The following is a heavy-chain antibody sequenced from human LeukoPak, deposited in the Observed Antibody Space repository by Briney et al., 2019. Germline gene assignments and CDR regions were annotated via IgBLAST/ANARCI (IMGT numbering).Heavy chain of an antibody. CDR1: GYTFTSYG. CDR2: ISAYNGNT. Sequence: GASVKVSCKASGYTFTSYGISWVRQAPGQGLEWMGWISAYNGNTNYAQKLQGRVTMTTDTSTSAAYMELRSLRSDDTAVYYCARESSWSSPYYYYMDVWGKGTTVTVSS. V-gene: IGHV1-18*01. J-gene: IGHJ6*03. D-gene: IGHD6-13*01. CDR3: ARESSWSSPYYYYMDV.